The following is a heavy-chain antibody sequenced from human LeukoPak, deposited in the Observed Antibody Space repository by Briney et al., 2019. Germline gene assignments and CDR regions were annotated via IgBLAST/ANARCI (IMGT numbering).Heavy chain of an antibody. J-gene: IGHJ4*02. CDR3: ARDLYCSSTSCYNRGFDY. Sequence: SETLSLTCAVYGGSFSGYYWSWIRQPPGKGLEWVGEINHSGSTNYNPSLKSRVTISLDTSKNHFSLKLSSVTAADTAVYYCARDLYCSSTSCYNRGFDYGGQGTLVTVSS. CDR1: GGSFSGYY. V-gene: IGHV4-34*01. D-gene: IGHD2-2*02. CDR2: INHSGST.